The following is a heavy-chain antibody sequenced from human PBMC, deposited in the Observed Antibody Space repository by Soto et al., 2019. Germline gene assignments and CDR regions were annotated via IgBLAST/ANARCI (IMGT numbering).Heavy chain of an antibody. Sequence: VGSLRLSCAASGFTFSSYGMHCFLQSPVKGLEWVAVISYDGSNKYYADSVKGRFTISRDNSKNTLYLQMNSLRAEDTAVYYCAKLGEPITIFGVVIDYWGQGTLVTVSS. J-gene: IGHJ4*02. CDR3: AKLGEPITIFGVVIDY. CDR2: ISYDGSNK. CDR1: GFTFSSYG. D-gene: IGHD3-3*01. V-gene: IGHV3-30*18.